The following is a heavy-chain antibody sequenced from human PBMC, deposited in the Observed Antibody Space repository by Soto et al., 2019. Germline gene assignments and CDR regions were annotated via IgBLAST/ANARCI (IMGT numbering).Heavy chain of an antibody. D-gene: IGHD3-10*02. V-gene: IGHV3-33*01. CDR2: IWYDGSNK. Sequence: QVQLVESGGGVVQAGRSLRLSCAASGFTFRNYGMHWVRQAPGKGLEWLALIWYDGSNKYYADSVKGRFTISRDNSKNALYLEMNSLRDEDTAVYYCARDVRSRRYDLWGQGTLVIVSS. J-gene: IGHJ5*02. CDR3: ARDVRSRRYDL. CDR1: GFTFRNYG.